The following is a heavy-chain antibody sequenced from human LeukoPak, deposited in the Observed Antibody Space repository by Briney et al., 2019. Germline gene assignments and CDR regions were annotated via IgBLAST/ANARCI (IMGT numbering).Heavy chain of an antibody. CDR3: ARDREWELQSLRYFDY. D-gene: IGHD1-26*01. CDR1: GGSVSSGNYY. J-gene: IGHJ4*02. CDR2: IYYSGST. V-gene: IGHV4-61*01. Sequence: PSETLSLTCTVSGGSVSSGNYYWGWSRQPPGKGLEWVGYIYYSGSTNYNPSLESRVTISLDTSKNQFSLKLSSVTAADTAVYYCARDREWELQSLRYFDYWGQGTLVTVSS.